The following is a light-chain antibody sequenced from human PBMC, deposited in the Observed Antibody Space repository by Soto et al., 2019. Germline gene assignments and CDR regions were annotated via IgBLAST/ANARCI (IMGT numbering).Light chain of an antibody. CDR2: GAS. CDR1: QSVSSTY. J-gene: IGKJ1*01. V-gene: IGKV3-20*01. Sequence: EIVLTQSPGTLSLSPGERATLSCRASQSVSSTYLAWYQQKPGQAPRLLIYGASSGATGIPDRFSGSGSGTDFILTISRLEPEDFAVYYCQQYGRSPWTFGQGTKVDIK. CDR3: QQYGRSPWT.